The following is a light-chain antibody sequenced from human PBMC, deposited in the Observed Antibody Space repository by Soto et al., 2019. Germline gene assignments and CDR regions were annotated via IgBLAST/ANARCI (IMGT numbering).Light chain of an antibody. CDR1: QSVSSN. V-gene: IGKV3-15*01. Sequence: EIVMTQSPATLSVSPGERATLSCRASQSVSSNLAWYQQKPGQAPRLLIYAASTRATGIPARFSGSGSGTEFTLTISSPQSEDFAVYYCQQYNNWPPWTFGQGTKVEIK. CDR3: QQYNNWPPWT. CDR2: AAS. J-gene: IGKJ1*01.